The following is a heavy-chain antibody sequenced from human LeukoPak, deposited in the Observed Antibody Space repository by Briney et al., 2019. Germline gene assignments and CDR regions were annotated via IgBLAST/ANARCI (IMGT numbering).Heavy chain of an antibody. CDR1: GGSFSGYY. V-gene: IGHV4-34*01. CDR2: INHSGST. D-gene: IGHD3-16*01. CDR3: ARGFRGYCQH. Sequence: SETLSLTCAVYGGSFSGYYWSWIRQPPGKGLEWIGEINHSGSTNYNPSLKSRVTISVDTSKNQFSLKLSSVTAADTAVYYCARGFRGYCQHWGQGTLVTVSS. J-gene: IGHJ1*01.